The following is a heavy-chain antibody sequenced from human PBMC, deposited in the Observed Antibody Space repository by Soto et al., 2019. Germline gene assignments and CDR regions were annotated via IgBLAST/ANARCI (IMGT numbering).Heavy chain of an antibody. V-gene: IGHV4-61*01. J-gene: IGHJ6*02. CDR1: GGSVSVGSDY. Sequence: PSESMYITCTVSGGSVSVGSDYWNWIRQPPGKGLEWIGYIYFSGRTNYNPSLKSRVTISIDTSKNQFSLKLTSATAADTAVYYCSRDVDFGEEDVWGQGTTVTVSS. CDR2: IYFSGRT. CDR3: SRDVDFGEEDV. D-gene: IGHD4-17*01.